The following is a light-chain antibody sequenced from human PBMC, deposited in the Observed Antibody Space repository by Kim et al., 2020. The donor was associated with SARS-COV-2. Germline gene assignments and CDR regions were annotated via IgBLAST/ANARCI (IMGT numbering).Light chain of an antibody. Sequence: SYELTQPPSVSVSPGQTASFTCSGDKVGDKYACWYRQKPGQSPALLIYQDSQRPSGIPERFSGSSSGNTATLTISGTQTMDEADYYCQAWDSNTVVFGGVTHLTVL. CDR2: QDS. CDR1: KVGDKY. J-gene: IGLJ2*01. V-gene: IGLV3-1*01. CDR3: QAWDSNTVV.